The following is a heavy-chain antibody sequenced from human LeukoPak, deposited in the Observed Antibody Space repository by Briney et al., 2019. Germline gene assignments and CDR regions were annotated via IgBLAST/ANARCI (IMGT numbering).Heavy chain of an antibody. J-gene: IGHJ5*02. CDR3: ATGRANDNYDFWSGRFSGFDP. Sequence: ASVKVSCKVSGYTLTELSMHWVRQAPGKGLEWMGGFDPEDGETIYAQKFQGRVTMTEDTSTDTAYMELSSLRSEDTAVYSCATGRANDNYDFWSGRFSGFDPWGQGTLVTVSS. CDR2: FDPEDGET. CDR1: GYTLTELS. D-gene: IGHD3-3*01. V-gene: IGHV1-24*01.